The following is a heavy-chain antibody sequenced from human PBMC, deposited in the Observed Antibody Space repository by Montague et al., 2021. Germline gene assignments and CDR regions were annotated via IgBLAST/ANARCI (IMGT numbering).Heavy chain of an antibody. V-gene: IGHV3-74*01. CDR2: IDNDGSRV. CDR1: GFTFSSYS. CDR3: AREISPLDYFGSGNPKWVIYIYGMDV. D-gene: IGHD3-10*01. J-gene: IGHJ6*02. Sequence: SLRLSCAASGFTFSSYSIHWVRQAPGKGLVWVSRIDNDGSRVTYAASVRGRLTISRDNVKNTVYLQMNSLRAEDTAVYYCAREISPLDYFGSGNPKWVIYIYGMDVWGQGTTVSVS.